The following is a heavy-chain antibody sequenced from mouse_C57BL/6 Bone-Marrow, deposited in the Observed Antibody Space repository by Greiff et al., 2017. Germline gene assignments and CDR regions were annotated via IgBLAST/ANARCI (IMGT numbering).Heavy chain of an antibody. CDR2: ISDGGSYT. J-gene: IGHJ4*01. CDR1: GFTFSSYA. V-gene: IGHV5-4*01. D-gene: IGHD2-5*01. CDR3: ARVYSNYVVYAMDY. Sequence: EVQGVESGGGLVKPGGSLKLSCAASGFTFSSYAMSWVRQTPEKRLEWVATISDGGSYTYYPDNVKGRFTISRDNAKNNLYLQMSHLKSEDTAMYYCARVYSNYVVYAMDYWGQGTSVTVSS.